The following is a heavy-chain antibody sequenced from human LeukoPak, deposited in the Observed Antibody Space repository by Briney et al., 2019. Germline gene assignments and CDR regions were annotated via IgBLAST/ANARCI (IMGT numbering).Heavy chain of an antibody. D-gene: IGHD6-19*01. V-gene: IGHV3-30-3*01. Sequence: GGSLRLSCAASGFTFSIYAMHWVRQAPGKGLEWVAVISYDGSNKYYADSVKGRFTISRDNSKNTLYLQMNSLRAEDTAVYYCAREDIAVAGTYFDPWGQGTLVTVSS. CDR3: AREDIAVAGTYFDP. CDR2: ISYDGSNK. CDR1: GFTFSIYA. J-gene: IGHJ5*02.